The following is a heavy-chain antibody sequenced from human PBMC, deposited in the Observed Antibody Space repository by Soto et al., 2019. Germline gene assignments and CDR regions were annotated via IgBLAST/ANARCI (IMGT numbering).Heavy chain of an antibody. V-gene: IGHV1-69*06. J-gene: IGHJ6*02. CDR2: IIPIFGTA. CDR3: ARDASXPRKTSGWRFYYYGMDV. Sequence: SVKVSCKASGGTFSSYAISWVRQAPGQGLEWMGGIIPIFGTANYAQKFQGRVTITADKSTSTAYMELSSLRSEDTAVYYCARDASXPRKTSGWRFYYYGMDVWGQGTTVTVSS. CDR1: GGTFSSYA. D-gene: IGHD6-19*01.